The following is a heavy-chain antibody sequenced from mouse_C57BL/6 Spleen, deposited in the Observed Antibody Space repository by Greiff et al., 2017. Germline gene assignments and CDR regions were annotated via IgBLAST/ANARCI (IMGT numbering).Heavy chain of an antibody. V-gene: IGHV1-50*01. CDR2: IDPSDSYT. Sequence: VQLQQPGAELVKPGASVKLSCKASGYTFTSYWMQWVKQRPGQGLEWIGEIDPSDSYTNYNQKFKGKATLTVNTSSSTAYMQRSRLTSEDAAVYYGARREGYFDYWGQGTTLTVSS. CDR1: GYTFTSYW. J-gene: IGHJ2*01. CDR3: ARREGYFDY.